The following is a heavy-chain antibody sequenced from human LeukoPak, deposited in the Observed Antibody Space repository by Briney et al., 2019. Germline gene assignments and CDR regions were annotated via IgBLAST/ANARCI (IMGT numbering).Heavy chain of an antibody. D-gene: IGHD6-19*01. J-gene: IGHJ6*03. CDR3: AGRRSSGWYYYYYMDV. Sequence: PGGSLRLSCAASGFTFSSYAMHWVRQAPGKGLEWVAAISYDGSNKYYADSVKGRFTISRDNSKNTLYLQMNSLRAEDTAVYYCAGRRSSGWYYYYYMDVWGKGTTVTVSS. CDR2: ISYDGSNK. CDR1: GFTFSSYA. V-gene: IGHV3-30*04.